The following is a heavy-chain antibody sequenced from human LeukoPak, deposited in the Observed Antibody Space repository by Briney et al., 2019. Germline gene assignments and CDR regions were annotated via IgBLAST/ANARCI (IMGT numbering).Heavy chain of an antibody. CDR1: GFTFSNAW. J-gene: IGHJ3*02. D-gene: IGHD5-24*01. CDR2: IKNKADGGTT. Sequence: PGGSLRLSCAASGFTFSNAWMSWIRQAPGKGLEWVGLIKNKADGGTTEGAAPVKGRFTISRDDSRDTFYLQMNSLKTEDTAMYYCTEMNARDAFRIWGQGTMVTVSS. V-gene: IGHV3-15*01. CDR3: TEMNARDAFRI.